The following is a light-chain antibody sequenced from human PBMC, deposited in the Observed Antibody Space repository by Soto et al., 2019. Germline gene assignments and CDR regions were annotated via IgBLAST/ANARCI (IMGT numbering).Light chain of an antibody. CDR1: SSDVGGYNY. Sequence: QSALTQPASVSGSPGQSITISCTGTSSDVGGYNYVSWYQQHPGKAPKLMIYEVSNRPSGVSNRFSGSKSGNTASLTISGLQAEDEADHYCSSYTRSSHVVFGGGTKLTVL. CDR3: SSYTRSSHVV. V-gene: IGLV2-14*01. J-gene: IGLJ2*01. CDR2: EVS.